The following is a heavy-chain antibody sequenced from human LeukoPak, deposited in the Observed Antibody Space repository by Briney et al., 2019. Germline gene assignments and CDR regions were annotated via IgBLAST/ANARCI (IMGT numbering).Heavy chain of an antibody. CDR3: AKNLLIGVSGSWYSDL. V-gene: IGHV3-23*01. Sequence: PGGSLRLSSAHSVSTFSTDGMTCVRQVPGKGLEWVSSILDSGGGTTYADSVKGRFTISRDNSKNTLYLQLNSLRAEATAVYYCAKNLLIGVSGSWYSDLTGRGTLVTVSS. J-gene: IGHJ2*01. CDR2: ILDSGGGT. CDR1: VSTFSTDG. D-gene: IGHD6-25*01.